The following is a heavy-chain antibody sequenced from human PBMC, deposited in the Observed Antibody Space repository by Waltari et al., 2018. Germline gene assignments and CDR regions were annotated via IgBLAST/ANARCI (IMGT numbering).Heavy chain of an antibody. D-gene: IGHD2-15*01. J-gene: IGHJ4*02. CDR3: ARAGLLGGLDW. Sequence: EVQLVESGGGLFQAGGSLGLPCEASVFTVLGSWMHWVRQGPGKGLLWVSRINRDGSDTAYADSAKGRFTISRDNAKNTLFLQMNSLRDEDTGVYYCARAGLLGGLDWWGQGTLVTVSS. CDR1: VFTVLGSW. CDR2: INRDGSDT. V-gene: IGHV3-74*01.